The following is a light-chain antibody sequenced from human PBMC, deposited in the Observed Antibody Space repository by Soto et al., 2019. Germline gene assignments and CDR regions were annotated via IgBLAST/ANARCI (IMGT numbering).Light chain of an antibody. CDR1: HSVSSY. CDR3: QQRSVWPELT. CDR2: DAS. Sequence: EIVLTQSPATLSLSPGETASLSCRASHSVSSYLAWYQHKPGQAPRLLIYDASNRATGIPARFSGSGSGTDFTLPISSLEHEDFAVYYCQQRSVWPELTFGGGTKVEIK. V-gene: IGKV3-11*01. J-gene: IGKJ4*01.